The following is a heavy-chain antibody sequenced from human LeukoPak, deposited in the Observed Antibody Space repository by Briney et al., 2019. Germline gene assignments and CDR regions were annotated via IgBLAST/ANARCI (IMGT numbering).Heavy chain of an antibody. Sequence: ASVKVSCKASGYTLTGYYMHWVRQAPGQGLEWMGWISAYNGNTNYAQKLQGRVTMTTDTSTSTAYMELRSLRSDDTAVYYCARDFRYSGYDLWGQGTLVTVSS. CDR2: ISAYNGNT. J-gene: IGHJ4*02. V-gene: IGHV1-18*04. CDR3: ARDFRYSGYDL. D-gene: IGHD5-12*01. CDR1: GYTLTGYY.